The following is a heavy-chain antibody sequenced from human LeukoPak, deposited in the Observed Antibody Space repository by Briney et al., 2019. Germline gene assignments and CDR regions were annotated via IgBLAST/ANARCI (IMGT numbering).Heavy chain of an antibody. Sequence: AALKVSWKAGGYTCRSCEMNWVGQATGQGLEWMGWMNPNSGNTGYAQKFQGRVTMTRNTSISTAYMELSSLRSEDTAVYYCARSPEGYYSYYSMHVWGKGTPVTVSS. J-gene: IGHJ6*03. CDR2: MNPNSGNT. CDR1: GYTCRSCE. D-gene: IGHD1-14*01. V-gene: IGHV1-8*01. CDR3: ARSPEGYYSYYSMHV.